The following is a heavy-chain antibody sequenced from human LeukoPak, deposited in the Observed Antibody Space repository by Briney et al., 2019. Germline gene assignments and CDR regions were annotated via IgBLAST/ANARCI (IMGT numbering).Heavy chain of an antibody. Sequence: GASVKVSCKASGYTFTSYDINWVRQATGQGLEWMGWISAYNGNTNYAQKLQGRVTMTTDTSTSTAYMELRSLRSDDTAVYYCARETSGATMVRGVILYYFNYWGQGTLVTVSS. CDR3: ARETSGATMVRGVILYYFNY. V-gene: IGHV1-18*01. CDR2: ISAYNGNT. J-gene: IGHJ4*02. CDR1: GYTFTSYD. D-gene: IGHD3-10*01.